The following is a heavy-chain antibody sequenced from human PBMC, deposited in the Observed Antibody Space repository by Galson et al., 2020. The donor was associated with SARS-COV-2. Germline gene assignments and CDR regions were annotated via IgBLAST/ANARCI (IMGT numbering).Heavy chain of an antibody. CDR2: ISYDGSNK. Sequence: QAGGSLRLSCAASGFTFSSYGMHWVRQAPGKGLEWVAVISYDGSNKYYADSVKGRFTISRDNSKNTLYLQMNSLRAEDTAVYYCARDLAAYDILTGYLSSSYYYYYYGMDVWGQGTTVTVSS. CDR3: ARDLAAYDILTGYLSSSYYYYYYGMDV. CDR1: GFTFSSYG. V-gene: IGHV3-30*03. J-gene: IGHJ6*02. D-gene: IGHD3-9*01.